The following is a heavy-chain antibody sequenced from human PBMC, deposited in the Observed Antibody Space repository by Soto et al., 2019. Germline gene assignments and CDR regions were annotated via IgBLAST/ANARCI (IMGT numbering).Heavy chain of an antibody. J-gene: IGHJ6*02. D-gene: IGHD6-6*01. CDR2: INPNSGGT. V-gene: IGHV1-2*02. CDR3: AREQLPQVGFYYGMDV. CDR1: GYTFTGYY. Sequence: QVQLVQSGAEVKKPGASVKVSCKASGYTFTGYYMHWVRQAPGQGLEWMGWINPNSGGTHYAQKFQGRVTMTRDTYLSTAYMELSRLRSDDTAVYYCAREQLPQVGFYYGMDVWGQGTTVTVSS.